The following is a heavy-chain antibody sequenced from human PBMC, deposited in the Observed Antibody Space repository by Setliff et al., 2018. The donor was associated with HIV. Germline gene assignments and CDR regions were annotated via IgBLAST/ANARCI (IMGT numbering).Heavy chain of an antibody. V-gene: IGHV5-51*01. CDR1: GYSFSDYW. D-gene: IGHD1-26*01. J-gene: IGHJ1*01. CDR2: TYPGDSTT. CDR3: ARPIASRSYGYFQH. Sequence: GESLKISCKASGYSFSDYWIGWVRQMPGKGLEWMGVTYPGDSTTRYSPSLEGQVTISADRSINTAYLQWSSLKASDTAMYYCARPIASRSYGYFQHWGQGTLVTVSS.